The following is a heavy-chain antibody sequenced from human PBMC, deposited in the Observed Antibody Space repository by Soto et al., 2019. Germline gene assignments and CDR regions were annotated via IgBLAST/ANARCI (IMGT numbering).Heavy chain of an antibody. J-gene: IGHJ6*02. D-gene: IGHD3-10*01. CDR1: GGAFSSYA. V-gene: IGHV1-69*12. Sequence: QVQLVRSGAEVKKPGSWVKVSCEASGGAFSSYAISWVRQAPGQGLEWMGGIIPMFGTANYAQKFQGRVTITADESTSTAYMELSSLRSEDTAVYYCARPTMVRGRQRSTTAYYYYGMDVWGQGTTVTVSS. CDR2: IIPMFGTA. CDR3: ARPTMVRGRQRSTTAYYYYGMDV.